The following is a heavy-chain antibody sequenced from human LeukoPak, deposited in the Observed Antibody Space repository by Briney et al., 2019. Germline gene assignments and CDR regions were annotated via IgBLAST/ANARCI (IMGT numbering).Heavy chain of an antibody. CDR1: GYNFTSYW. V-gene: IGHV5-10-1*01. J-gene: IGHJ4*02. Sequence: GESLKISCKGSGYNFTSYWISWVRQMPGKGLEWMGRLDPSDSYTNYSPSFQGHVTISADKSISTAYLQWSSLKASDIAMYYCARLRDGSLDYWGQGALVTVSS. CDR3: ARLRDGSLDY. CDR2: LDPSDSYT.